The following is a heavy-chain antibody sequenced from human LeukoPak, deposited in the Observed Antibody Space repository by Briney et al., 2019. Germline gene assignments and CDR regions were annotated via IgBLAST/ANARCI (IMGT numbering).Heavy chain of an antibody. CDR2: ISTSGSTI. CDR3: ARGLRAAVAGTFNYYYYMDV. Sequence: PGGSLRLSCAASGFTFSSYSMNWVRQAPGKGLEWVSYISTSGSTIYYADSVKGRFTISRDNAKNSLYLQMNSLRAEDTAVYYCARGLRAAVAGTFNYYYYMDVWGKGTTVTISS. D-gene: IGHD6-19*01. CDR1: GFTFSSYS. V-gene: IGHV3-48*04. J-gene: IGHJ6*03.